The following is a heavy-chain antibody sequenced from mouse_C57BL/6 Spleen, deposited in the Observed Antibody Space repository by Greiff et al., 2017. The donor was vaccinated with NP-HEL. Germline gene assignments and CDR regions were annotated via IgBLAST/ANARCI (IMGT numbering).Heavy chain of an antibody. D-gene: IGHD1-1*01. V-gene: IGHV1-80*01. J-gene: IGHJ4*01. CDR1: GYAFSSYW. Sequence: QVQLKQSGAELVKPGASVKISCKASGYAFSSYWMNWVKQRPGKGLEWIGQIYPGDGDTNYNGKFKGKATLTADKSSSTAYMQLSSLTSEDSAVYFCARLYYPYAMDYWGQGTSVTVSS. CDR3: ARLYYPYAMDY. CDR2: IYPGDGDT.